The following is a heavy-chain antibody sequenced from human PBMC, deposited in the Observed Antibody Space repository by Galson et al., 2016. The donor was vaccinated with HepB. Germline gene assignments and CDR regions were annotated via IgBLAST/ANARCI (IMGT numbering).Heavy chain of an antibody. V-gene: IGHV3-13*01. Sequence: SLRLSCAASGFTFSFYDMHWVRQVTGKGLEWISAIGTAPGGTYYSTSVKGRFTISRENAKNSLFLHMSSLRAGDTAVYYCARGKSLWTTPWNYGLDVWGKGTTVTVSS. CDR2: IGTAPGGT. CDR1: GFTFSFYD. CDR3: ARGKSLWTTPWNYGLDV. D-gene: IGHD3-10*01. J-gene: IGHJ6*04.